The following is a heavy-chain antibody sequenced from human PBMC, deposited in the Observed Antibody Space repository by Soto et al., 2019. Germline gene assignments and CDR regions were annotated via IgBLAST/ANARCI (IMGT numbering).Heavy chain of an antibody. V-gene: IGHV3-33*01. CDR1: GFTFSSYG. D-gene: IGHD3-10*01. J-gene: IGHJ3*02. CDR2: IWYDGSNK. CDR3: ARGNYLGAFDI. Sequence: QVQLVESGGGVVQPGRSLRLSCAASGFTFSSYGMHWVRQAPGKGLEWVAVIWYDGSNKYYADSVKGRFTISRDNSKNTLYLQMNSLRAEDTAVYYCARGNYLGAFDIWRQGTMVTVSS.